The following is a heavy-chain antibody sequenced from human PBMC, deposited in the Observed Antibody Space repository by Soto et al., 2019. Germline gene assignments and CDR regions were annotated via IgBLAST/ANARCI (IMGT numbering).Heavy chain of an antibody. D-gene: IGHD2-15*01. CDR1: GGTFSSYA. CDR2: IIPIFGTA. J-gene: IGHJ6*02. Sequence: GASVKVSCKASGGTFSSYAISWVRQAPGQGLEWMGGIIPIFGTANYAQKFQGRVTITADESTSTAYMELSSLRSEDTAVYYCARAGYCSGGSCYSPYYYGMDVWGQGTTVTVSS. CDR3: ARAGYCSGGSCYSPYYYGMDV. V-gene: IGHV1-69*13.